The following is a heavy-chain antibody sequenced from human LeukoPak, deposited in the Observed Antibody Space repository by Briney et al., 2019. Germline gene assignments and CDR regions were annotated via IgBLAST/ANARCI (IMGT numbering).Heavy chain of an antibody. CDR1: GYLFTSYW. Sequence: KSGESLKISCKDSGYLFTSYWIAWVRQRPGKGLEWMGIIYPGDSDTRYSPSFQGRVTISADKSINTAYLLWSSLQASDTATYSCARQDASGTYDAFDVWGQGTVVTV. J-gene: IGHJ3*01. CDR2: IYPGDSDT. CDR3: ARQDASGTYDAFDV. D-gene: IGHD3-10*01. V-gene: IGHV5-51*01.